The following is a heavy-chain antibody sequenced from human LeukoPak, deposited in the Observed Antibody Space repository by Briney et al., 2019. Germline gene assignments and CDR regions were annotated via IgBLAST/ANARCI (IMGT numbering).Heavy chain of an antibody. D-gene: IGHD3-10*01. CDR2: ISAYNGNT. V-gene: IGHV1-18*01. CDR1: GYTFTSYG. Sequence: ASVKVSCKASGYTFTSYGISWVRQAPGQGLEWMGWISAYNGNTNYAQKLQGRVTMTTDTSTSTAYMELRSLRSDDTAVYYCARLTALNSGSYGFFYYYYMDVWGKGTTVTVSS. J-gene: IGHJ6*03. CDR3: ARLTALNSGSYGFFYYYYMDV.